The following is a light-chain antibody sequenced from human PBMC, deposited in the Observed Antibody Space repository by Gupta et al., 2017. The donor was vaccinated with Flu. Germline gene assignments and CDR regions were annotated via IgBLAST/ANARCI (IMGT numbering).Light chain of an antibody. CDR1: NIGSKG. V-gene: IGLV3-21*02. Sequence: SYVLTQPPSVSVAPGQTARSTCGGNNIGSKGVHCSQQKPGQAPVLVVYYDSCRPSGIPERFSGSNSGNTATLTISRVEAGDEADYYCQVWDSSSDHLVFGGGTKLTVL. CDR2: YDS. J-gene: IGLJ3*02. CDR3: QVWDSSSDHLV.